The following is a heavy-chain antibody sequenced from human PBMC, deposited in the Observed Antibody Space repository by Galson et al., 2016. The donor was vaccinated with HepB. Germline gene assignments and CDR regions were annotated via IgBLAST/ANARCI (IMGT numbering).Heavy chain of an antibody. CDR2: ISVSGDHV. V-gene: IGHV3-23*01. CDR1: GLTLNNFV. CDR3: GRGSSGDVYNFGAY. D-gene: IGHD5-24*01. J-gene: IGHJ4*02. Sequence: SLRLSCAASGLTLNNFVINWIRQAPGKGLEWVSGISVSGDHVYYADSVKGRLTICRENSKNTVYLQMNSLRAEDTAVYYCGRGSSGDVYNFGAYWGQGTRVTVAS.